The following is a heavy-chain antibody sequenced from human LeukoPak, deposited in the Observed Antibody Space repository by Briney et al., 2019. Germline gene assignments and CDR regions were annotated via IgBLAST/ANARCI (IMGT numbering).Heavy chain of an antibody. CDR2: ISGSGGST. J-gene: IGHJ4*02. D-gene: IGHD5-18*01. Sequence: GGSLRLSCVGSGFIFSDYWMTWVRQAPGKGLEWVSGISGSGGSTYYADSVKGRFTISRDNSRNTLYLQMNSLRAEDTALYYCAKDRYNTAMVSFDYWGQGTLVTVSS. V-gene: IGHV3-23*01. CDR3: AKDRYNTAMVSFDY. CDR1: GFIFSDYW.